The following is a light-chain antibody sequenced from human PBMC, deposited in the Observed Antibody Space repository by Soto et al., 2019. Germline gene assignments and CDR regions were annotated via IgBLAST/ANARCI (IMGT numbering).Light chain of an antibody. V-gene: IGLV8-61*01. CDR1: SGSVSSSSH. Sequence: QTVVTQEPSFSVSPGGTVTLTCGLNSGSVSSSSHPSWYQQTPGQAPRTLIYSTNTRSSGVPDRFSGSILGNKAALTITGDQADDESDYYCALYLGSGISVFGGGTKLTVL. J-gene: IGLJ2*01. CDR2: STN. CDR3: ALYLGSGISV.